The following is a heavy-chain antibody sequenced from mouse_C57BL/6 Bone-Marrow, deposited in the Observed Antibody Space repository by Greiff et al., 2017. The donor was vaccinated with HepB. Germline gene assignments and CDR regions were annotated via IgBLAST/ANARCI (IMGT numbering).Heavy chain of an antibody. Sequence: EVQRVESGGGLVQPGGSLKLSCAASGFTFSDYGMAWVRQAPRKGPEWVAFISNLAYSIYYADTVTGRFTISRENAKNNLYLEMSSLRSEDTAMYYCARVRGDLAWFAYWGQGTLVTVSA. J-gene: IGHJ3*01. CDR3: ARVRGDLAWFAY. CDR2: ISNLAYSI. V-gene: IGHV5-15*01. CDR1: GFTFSDYG. D-gene: IGHD3-3*01.